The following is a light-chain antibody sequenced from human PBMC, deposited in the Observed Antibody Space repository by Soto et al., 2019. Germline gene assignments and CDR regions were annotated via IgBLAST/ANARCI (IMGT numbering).Light chain of an antibody. CDR3: QQYGSSPLT. CDR1: QSVSSNN. V-gene: IGKV3-20*01. CDR2: GAS. J-gene: IGKJ4*01. Sequence: EIVLTQSPGTLSLSPGERATLSCRASQSVSSNNLAWYQQRPGQAPRLLIYGASTRATGIPDRFIGSGSGTDLALIISRLEPEDSAVYYCQQYGSSPLTFGGGTKVDI.